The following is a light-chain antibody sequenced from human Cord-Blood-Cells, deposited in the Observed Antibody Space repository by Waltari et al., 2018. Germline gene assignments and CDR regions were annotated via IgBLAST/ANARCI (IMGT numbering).Light chain of an antibody. Sequence: QSALTQPRSVSGSPGQSVTISCTGTSSDVGGYNYVSWYQQHPCTAPKLMIYAVSNRPSGVPDRFSGSKSGNTASLTISGLQAEDEADYYCCSYAGSYVVFGGGTKLTVL. J-gene: IGLJ2*01. V-gene: IGLV2-11*01. CDR2: AVS. CDR3: CSYAGSYVV. CDR1: SSDVGGYNY.